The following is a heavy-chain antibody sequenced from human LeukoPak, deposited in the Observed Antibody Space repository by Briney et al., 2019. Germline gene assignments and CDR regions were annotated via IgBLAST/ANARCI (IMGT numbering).Heavy chain of an antibody. V-gene: IGHV3-23*01. J-gene: IGHJ4*02. D-gene: IGHD6-6*01. Sequence: GGSLRLSCAASGFTFSSYAMSWVRQAPGKGLEWVSDISGSGGSTYYADSVKGRFTISRDNSKNTLSLQMNSLRAADTAIYYCAKASIATGILDYWGQGTLVTVSS. CDR2: ISGSGGST. CDR1: GFTFSSYA. CDR3: AKASIATGILDY.